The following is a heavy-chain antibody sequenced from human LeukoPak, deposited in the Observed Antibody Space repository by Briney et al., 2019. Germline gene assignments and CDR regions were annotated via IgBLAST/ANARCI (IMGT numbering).Heavy chain of an antibody. CDR1: GYRFTNYW. D-gene: IGHD2-2*01. CDR2: IYPDDPDT. Sequence: GESLKISCQGSGYRFTNYWIGWVRQMPGKGPEWMGIIYPDDPDTRYSPSFQGQVTISADRSINTAYLQWRSLRASDPAMYYCARRGGSTSQKYDYWGQGTLVTVSS. CDR3: ARRGGSTSQKYDY. J-gene: IGHJ4*02. V-gene: IGHV5-51*01.